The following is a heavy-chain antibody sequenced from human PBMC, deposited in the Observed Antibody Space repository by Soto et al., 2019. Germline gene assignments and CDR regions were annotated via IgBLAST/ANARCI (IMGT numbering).Heavy chain of an antibody. J-gene: IGHJ4*02. CDR3: ARSTRGYSGYASNIDN. Sequence: PSETLSLTCSVSGGSVTNYYWSWIRQPPGKGLEWIGYIYYTGSTNYNPSLKCRVTISVDTSKTHFSLNLIFVTAGDTAFFFCARSTRGYSGYASNIDNGGQGTQVTVSS. CDR2: IYYTGST. V-gene: IGHV4-59*02. CDR1: GGSVTNYY. D-gene: IGHD5-12*01.